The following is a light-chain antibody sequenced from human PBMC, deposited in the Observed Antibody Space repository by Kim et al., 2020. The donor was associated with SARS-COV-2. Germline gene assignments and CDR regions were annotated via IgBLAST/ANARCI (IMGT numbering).Light chain of an antibody. CDR3: TSYTSSNTLHVV. Sequence: SITLSCTGTSSYVGGYNYVSWYQQHPGKAPKLMIYDVTNRPSGVSNRFSGSKSGNTASLTISALQAEDEADYYCTSYTSSNTLHVVFGGGTQLTVL. J-gene: IGLJ2*01. V-gene: IGLV2-14*04. CDR1: SSYVGGYNY. CDR2: DVT.